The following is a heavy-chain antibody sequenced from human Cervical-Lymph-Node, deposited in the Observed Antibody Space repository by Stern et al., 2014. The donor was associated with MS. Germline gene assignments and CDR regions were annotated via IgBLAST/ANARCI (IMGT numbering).Heavy chain of an antibody. CDR2: IIPLFGTT. J-gene: IGHJ6*02. Sequence: VQLVESGAEVKKPGSSVKVSCTASGDTFINFGVSWVRQAPGQGLEWMGWIIPLFGTTHSGQKCQGRLTINADESATTVDMELSSLISEDTAVYYCARDNDDNGMDVWGQGTTVTVSS. D-gene: IGHD1-1*01. V-gene: IGHV1-69*01. CDR1: GDTFINFG. CDR3: ARDNDDNGMDV.